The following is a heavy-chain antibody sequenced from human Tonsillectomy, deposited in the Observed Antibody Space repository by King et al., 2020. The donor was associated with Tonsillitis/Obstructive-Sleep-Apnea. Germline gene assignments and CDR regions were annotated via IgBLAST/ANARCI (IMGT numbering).Heavy chain of an antibody. J-gene: IGHJ3*02. Sequence: VQLVESGGGVVQPGKSLRLSCAASGFTFSSYTMHWVRQAPGKGLEWVAVITYDESNEYYADSVKGRFSISRDTSKITLYLQMNSLRAEDTAVYYCAREYSHGSGSYAGDAFDIWGQGTVVTVSS. D-gene: IGHD3-10*01. CDR2: ITYDESNE. V-gene: IGHV3-30*04. CDR3: AREYSHGSGSYAGDAFDI. CDR1: GFTFSSYT.